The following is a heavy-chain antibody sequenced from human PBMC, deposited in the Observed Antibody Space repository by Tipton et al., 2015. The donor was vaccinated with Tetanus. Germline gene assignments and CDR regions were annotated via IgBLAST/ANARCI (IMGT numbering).Heavy chain of an antibody. Sequence: GLVKPSETLSLTCTVSGDSVSGYYWSWIRQPPGKGLEWIGYVYYTGSTNHNPSLKSRVTISMDRSKNQISLQLTSVTAADTAVYFCAGVTAQRTELYFDHWGHGTLVTVSS. J-gene: IGHJ4*03. CDR3: AGVTAQRTELYFDH. D-gene: IGHD6-13*01. CDR1: GDSVSGYY. CDR2: VYYTGST. V-gene: IGHV4-59*02.